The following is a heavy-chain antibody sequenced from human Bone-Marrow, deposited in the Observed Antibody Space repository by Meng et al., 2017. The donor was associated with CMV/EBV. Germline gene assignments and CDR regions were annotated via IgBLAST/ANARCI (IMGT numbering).Heavy chain of an antibody. CDR3: ARGIVVVPAAIVANWFDP. CDR2: INHSGST. Sequence: ESLKISCAVYGGSFSGYYWSWIRQPPGKGLEWIGEINHSGSTNYNPSLKSRVTISVDTSKNQFSLKLSSVTAADTAVYYCARGIVVVPAAIVANWFDPWGQGTLVTVSS. V-gene: IGHV4-34*01. CDR1: GGSFSGYY. J-gene: IGHJ5*02. D-gene: IGHD2-2*01.